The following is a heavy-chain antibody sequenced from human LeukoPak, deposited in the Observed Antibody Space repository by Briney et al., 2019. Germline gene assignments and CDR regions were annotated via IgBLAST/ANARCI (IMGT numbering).Heavy chain of an antibody. Sequence: GGSLRLSCVVSGFTVSSNYMSWVRQAPGKGLEWVSVFYSGGNTYYADSVKGRFTISRDTSKNTLDLQMNSLRAEDTAVYYCARAEMATIDYWGQGTLVTVSS. D-gene: IGHD5-24*01. CDR3: ARAEMATIDY. J-gene: IGHJ4*02. CDR2: FYSGGNT. V-gene: IGHV3-53*01. CDR1: GFTVSSNY.